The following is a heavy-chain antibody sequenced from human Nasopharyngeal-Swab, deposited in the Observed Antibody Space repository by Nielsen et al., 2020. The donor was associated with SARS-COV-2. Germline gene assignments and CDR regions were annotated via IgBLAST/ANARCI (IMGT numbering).Heavy chain of an antibody. CDR2: IYYSGST. D-gene: IGHD3-3*01. V-gene: IGHV4-31*02. CDR3: ARAPTVFGVVITAFDY. Sequence: WIRQPPGKGLEWIGYIYYSGSTYYNPSPKSRLTISVDTSKNQFSLKLSSVTAADTAVYYCARAPTVFGVVITAFDYWGQGALVTSPQ. J-gene: IGHJ4*02.